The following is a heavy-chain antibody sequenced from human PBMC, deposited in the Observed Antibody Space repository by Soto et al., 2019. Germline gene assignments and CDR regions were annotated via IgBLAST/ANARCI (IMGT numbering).Heavy chain of an antibody. Sequence: SETLSLTCTFSGDSIIEYYWSCIRQFPGKGLEWIGYISNSGGTNYNPSLKSRVTISVYTSKNQFSLRLSSVTAGDTAVYFCARGSINVGAQVNDCWGQGTLVTVSS. CDR3: ARGSINVGAQVNDC. V-gene: IGHV4-59*01. D-gene: IGHD1-26*01. J-gene: IGHJ4*02. CDR1: GDSIIEYY. CDR2: ISNSGGT.